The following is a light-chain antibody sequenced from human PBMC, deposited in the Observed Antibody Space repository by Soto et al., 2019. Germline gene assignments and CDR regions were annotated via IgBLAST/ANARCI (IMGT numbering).Light chain of an antibody. CDR3: SSYTSSSTYV. CDR1: SSDVGGYNY. CDR2: DVS. J-gene: IGLJ1*01. Sequence: QSAVPQPASVSGSPGQSFTISCTGTSSDVGGYNYVSWYQQHPGKAPKLMIYDVSNRPSGVSNRFSGSKSGNTASLTISGLQAEDEADYYCSSYTSSSTYVFGTGTKVTVL. V-gene: IGLV2-14*01.